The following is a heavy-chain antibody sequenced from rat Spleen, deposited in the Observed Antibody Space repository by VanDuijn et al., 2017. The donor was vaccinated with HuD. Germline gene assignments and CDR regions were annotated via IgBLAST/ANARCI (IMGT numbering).Heavy chain of an antibody. D-gene: IGHD3-1*01. J-gene: IGHJ4*01. Sequence: EVQLVESGGGLVQPGRSLKLSCAASGFSFSDYYMAWIRQPPGKGLEWVASITYNGGSAYYPDSVKGRFTISRDNAKRTLYLQMNSLRSEDTATYYCTRGPPMDAWGQGASVTVSS. CDR3: TRGPPMDA. CDR1: GFSFSDYY. V-gene: IGHV5-20*01. CDR2: ITYNGGSA.